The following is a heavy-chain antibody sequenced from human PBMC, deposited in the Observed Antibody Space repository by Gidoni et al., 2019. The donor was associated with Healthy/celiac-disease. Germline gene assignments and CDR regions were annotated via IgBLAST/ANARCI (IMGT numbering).Heavy chain of an antibody. CDR3: AKGGGVRYFDWLGPTDAFDI. Sequence: AASGFTFSSYAMSWVRQAPGKGLEWVSAISGSGGSTYYADSVKGRFTISRDNSKNTLYLQMNSLRAEDTAVYYCAKGGGVRYFDWLGPTDAFDIWGQGTMVTVSS. D-gene: IGHD3-9*01. CDR2: ISGSGGST. J-gene: IGHJ3*02. CDR1: GFTFSSYA. V-gene: IGHV3-23*01.